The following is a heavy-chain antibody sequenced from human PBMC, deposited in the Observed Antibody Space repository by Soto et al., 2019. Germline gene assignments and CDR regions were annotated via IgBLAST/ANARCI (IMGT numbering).Heavy chain of an antibody. J-gene: IGHJ4*02. D-gene: IGHD3-10*01. CDR1: GGSFSGYY. V-gene: IGHV4-34*01. CDR2: INHSGST. Sequence: PSETLSLTCAVYGGSFSGYYWSWIRQPPGKGLEWIGEINHSGSTNYNPSLKSRVTISVDTSKNQFSLKLSSVTAADTAVYYCARGPFITMVRGPGRLFDYWGQGTLVTVSS. CDR3: ARGPFITMVRGPGRLFDY.